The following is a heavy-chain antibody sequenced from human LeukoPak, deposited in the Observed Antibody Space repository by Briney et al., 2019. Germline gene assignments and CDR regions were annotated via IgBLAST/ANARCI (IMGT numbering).Heavy chain of an antibody. CDR2: IYTSGST. V-gene: IGHV4-4*09. D-gene: IGHD3-22*01. Sequence: SETLSLTCTVSGGSISSYYWSWIRQPPGKGLEWIGYIYTSGSTNYNPSLKSRVTISVDTSKNQFSLKLSSVTAADTAVYYCARHTAPDYYDSSGYFELGFDYWGQGTLVTVSS. CDR3: ARHTAPDYYDSSGYFELGFDY. CDR1: GGSISSYY. J-gene: IGHJ4*02.